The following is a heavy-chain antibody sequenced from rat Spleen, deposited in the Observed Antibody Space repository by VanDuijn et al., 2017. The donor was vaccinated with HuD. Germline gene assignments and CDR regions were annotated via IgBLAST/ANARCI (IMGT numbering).Heavy chain of an antibody. Sequence: EVQLVESGGGLVQPGRSLKLSCAASGFTFSDYNMAWVRQAPKKGLEWVATISYDGSTTYYRDSVKGRFTISRNNAKSTLYLQMDSLRSEDTATYYCITDSVSRGVMDAWGQGASVTVSS. V-gene: IGHV5-7*01. CDR1: GFTFSDYN. CDR3: ITDSVSRGVMDA. J-gene: IGHJ4*01. CDR2: ISYDGSTT. D-gene: IGHD1-10*01.